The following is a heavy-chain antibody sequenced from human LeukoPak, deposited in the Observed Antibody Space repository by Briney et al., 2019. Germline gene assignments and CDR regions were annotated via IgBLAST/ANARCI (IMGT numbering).Heavy chain of an antibody. Sequence: GGSLRLSCAASGFTFSSYEMNWVRQAPGKGLEWVSSISSSSSYIYYADSVKGRFTISRDNAKNSLYLQMNSLRAEDTAVYYCARDTFVGTADYWGQGTLVTVSS. V-gene: IGHV3-21*01. J-gene: IGHJ4*02. CDR3: ARDTFVGTADY. D-gene: IGHD2/OR15-2a*01. CDR2: ISSSSSYI. CDR1: GFTFSSYE.